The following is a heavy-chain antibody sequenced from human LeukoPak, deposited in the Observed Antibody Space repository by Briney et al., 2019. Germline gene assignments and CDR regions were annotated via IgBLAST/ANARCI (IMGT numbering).Heavy chain of an antibody. V-gene: IGHV3-23*01. J-gene: IGHJ4*02. CDR2: ISGSGGST. CDR1: GFTFSSYS. CDR3: AKDLTGQQWLSDY. Sequence: PGGSLRLSCAASGFTFSSYSMNWVRQAPGKGLEWVSTISGSGGSTYYADSVKGRFTISRDNSKNTLYLQMNSLRVEDTAVYYCAKDLTGQQWLSDYWGQGTLVTVSS. D-gene: IGHD5-18*01.